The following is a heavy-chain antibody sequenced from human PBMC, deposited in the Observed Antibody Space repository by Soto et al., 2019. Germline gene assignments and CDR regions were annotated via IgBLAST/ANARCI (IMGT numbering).Heavy chain of an antibody. J-gene: IGHJ6*02. CDR1: GYSISGGYK. CDR2: IHHSGTT. CDR3: ARTIYCIRGVWSPLYGMDV. V-gene: IGHV4-38-2*01. Sequence: SETLSLTCAVSGYSISGGYKWGWIRQPAGKGLEWIGSIHHSGTTYYNPSLKSRGTISVGTSKNQFSLKLSSVTAADTAGYYCARTIYCIRGVWSPLYGMDVGGPGTTVTVSS. D-gene: IGHD2-8*02.